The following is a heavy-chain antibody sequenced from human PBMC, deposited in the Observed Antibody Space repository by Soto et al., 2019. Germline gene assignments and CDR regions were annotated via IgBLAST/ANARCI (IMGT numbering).Heavy chain of an antibody. CDR2: THHSGST. CDR3: ARGEAYSNYPAR. V-gene: IGHV4-34*02. D-gene: IGHD4-4*01. CDR1: GGSFSGYY. J-gene: IGHJ4*02. Sequence: QVQLQQWGARLLKPSETLSLTCTFSGGSFSGYYWNWIRQSPGKGLEGVGETHHSGSTNYNPSLMGRATISLDMSKNQLSLKLSSVTAPDTAIYYCARGEAYSNYPARWGQGSLVTVSS.